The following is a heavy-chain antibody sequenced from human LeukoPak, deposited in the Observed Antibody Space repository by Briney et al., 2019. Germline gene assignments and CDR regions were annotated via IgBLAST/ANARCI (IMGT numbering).Heavy chain of an antibody. Sequence: SETLSLTCTVSGGAISSYYWTWFRQPPGKGLEWIGYIYYTGSTNYNPSLDSRVTMSVDTSKNQFSLKLSSVTAADTAVYYCARSPIAATRIGAVYYMDVWGKGTTVTISS. J-gene: IGHJ6*03. V-gene: IGHV4-59*12. D-gene: IGHD6-13*01. CDR3: ARSPIAATRIGAVYYMDV. CDR1: GGAISSYY. CDR2: IYYTGST.